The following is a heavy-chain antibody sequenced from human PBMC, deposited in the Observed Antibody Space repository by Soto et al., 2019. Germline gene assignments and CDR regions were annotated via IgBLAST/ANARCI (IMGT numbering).Heavy chain of an antibody. V-gene: IGHV3-9*01. CDR3: AKAAGDYGDPVVDD. D-gene: IGHD4-17*01. CDR2: ISWNSGSI. J-gene: IGHJ4*02. Sequence: GGSLRLSCADSGFTFADYAMHWVRQAPGKGLEWVSGISWNSGSIGYADSVKGRFTISRDNAKNSLYLQMNSLRAEDTALYYCAKAAGDYGDPVVDDWGQGTLVTVSS. CDR1: GFTFADYA.